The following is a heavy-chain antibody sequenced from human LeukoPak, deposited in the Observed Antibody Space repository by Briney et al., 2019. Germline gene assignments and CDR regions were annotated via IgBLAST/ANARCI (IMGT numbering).Heavy chain of an antibody. Sequence: SETLSLTCTVSGGSISSSSYYWGWIRQPPGKGLEWIGSIYYSGSTYYNPSLKSRVTISVDTSKNQFSLKLSSVTAADTAVYYCATPTPDEIPAATRVDYWGQGTLVTVSS. J-gene: IGHJ4*02. CDR2: IYYSGST. CDR1: GGSISSSSYY. V-gene: IGHV4-39*01. CDR3: ATPTPDEIPAATRVDY. D-gene: IGHD2-2*01.